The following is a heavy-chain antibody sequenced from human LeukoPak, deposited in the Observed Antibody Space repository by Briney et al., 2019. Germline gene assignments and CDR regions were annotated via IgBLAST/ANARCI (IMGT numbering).Heavy chain of an antibody. V-gene: IGHV3-53*01. D-gene: IGHD1-26*01. J-gene: IGHJ4*02. CDR2: IYSGGIT. CDR3: ARGGRSYYFDY. Sequence: PGGSLRRSCAASGFTVSSNYMSWVRQAPGKGLEWVSVIYSGGITYYADSVKGRFTISRDNSKNTLYVQMNSLRGEDTAVYYCARGGRSYYFDYWGQGTLVTVSS. CDR1: GFTVSSNY.